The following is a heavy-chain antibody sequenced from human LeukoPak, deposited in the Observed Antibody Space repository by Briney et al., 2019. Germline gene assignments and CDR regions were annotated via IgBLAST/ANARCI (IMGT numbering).Heavy chain of an antibody. J-gene: IGHJ4*02. CDR3: ARAISPFVLGGAAY. D-gene: IGHD3-10*01. CDR1: GFTFKNFS. Sequence: GGSLRLSCAASGFTFKNFSMSWVRQAPGRGLEWVSSSDGSGRLTYYDDSVKGRFTISRDNSKDTLYLELDSLRAEDSAVYYCARAISPFVLGGAAYWGQGNQVTVSS. CDR2: SDGSGRLT. V-gene: IGHV3-23*01.